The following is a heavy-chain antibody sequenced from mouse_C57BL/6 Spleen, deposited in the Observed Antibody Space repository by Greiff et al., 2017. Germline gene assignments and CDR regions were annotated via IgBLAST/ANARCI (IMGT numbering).Heavy chain of an antibody. Sequence: EVQLVESGGDLVKPGGSLKLSCAASGFTFSSYGMSWVHQTPDKRLEWVATISSGGSYTYYPDSVKGRFTISRDNAKNTLYLQMSSLKSEDTAMYYCARGSDRGYWYFDVWGTGTTVTVSS. CDR3: ARGSDRGYWYFDV. CDR2: ISSGGSYT. V-gene: IGHV5-6*01. J-gene: IGHJ1*03. CDR1: GFTFSSYG. D-gene: IGHD3-2*01.